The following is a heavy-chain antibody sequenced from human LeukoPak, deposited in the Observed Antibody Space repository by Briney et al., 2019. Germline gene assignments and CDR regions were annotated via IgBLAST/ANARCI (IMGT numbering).Heavy chain of an antibody. J-gene: IGHJ4*02. V-gene: IGHV3-48*01. CDR3: ARETSGRYYPVDY. CDR2: ISSSSSTI. D-gene: IGHD1-26*01. CDR1: GFTFSSYS. Sequence: PGGSLRLSCAASGFTFSSYSMNWVRQAPGKGLEWVSYISSSSSTIYYADSVKGRFTVSRDNAKNSLYLQMNSLRAEDTAVYYCARETSGRYYPVDYWGQGTLVTVSS.